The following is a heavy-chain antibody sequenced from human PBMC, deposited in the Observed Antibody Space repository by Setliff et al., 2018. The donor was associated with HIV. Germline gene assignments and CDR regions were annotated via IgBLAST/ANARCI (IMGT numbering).Heavy chain of an antibody. J-gene: IGHJ3*02. D-gene: IGHD3-10*01. Sequence: SGPTLVNPTQTLTLTCTFSGFSLSTSGMRVTWIRQPPGKALEWLARIDWDDDKFYSTSLKTRLTISKDTSKNQVVLTMTNMDPVDTATYYCARGPYGPPDAFDIWGQGTMVTVSS. CDR2: IDWDDDK. CDR1: GFSLSTSGMR. CDR3: ARGPYGPPDAFDI. V-gene: IGHV2-70*04.